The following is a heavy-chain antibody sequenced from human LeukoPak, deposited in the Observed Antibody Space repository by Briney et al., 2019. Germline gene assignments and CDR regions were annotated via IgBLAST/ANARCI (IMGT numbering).Heavy chain of an antibody. CDR2: ITNSSSII. V-gene: IGHV3-48*01. Sequence: TGGSLRLSCAASGFTFSSYSMNWVRQAPGKGLEWVSYITNSSSIIYYADSVKGRFTISRDNAKNSLYLQMNSLRADDTAVYYCARKTDSGGQGDYWGPGTLVTVSS. D-gene: IGHD3-22*01. J-gene: IGHJ4*02. CDR3: ARKTDSGGQGDY. CDR1: GFTFSSYS.